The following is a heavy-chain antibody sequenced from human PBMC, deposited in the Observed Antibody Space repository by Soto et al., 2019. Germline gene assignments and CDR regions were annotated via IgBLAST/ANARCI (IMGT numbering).Heavy chain of an antibody. CDR3: AKEVGASDTAVLGFFYYGVDV. Sequence: PGGSLRLSCAASGFSFSSYGIHWFRQAPGKGLEWVAVISHDGSIYSYADSVAGRLDISRDNSKSMVYVDMVSLRPDDTAVYYCAKEVGASDTAVLGFFYYGVDVWGQGTTVTVSS. V-gene: IGHV3-30*18. J-gene: IGHJ6*02. CDR2: ISHDGSIY. CDR1: GFSFSSYG. D-gene: IGHD5-18*01.